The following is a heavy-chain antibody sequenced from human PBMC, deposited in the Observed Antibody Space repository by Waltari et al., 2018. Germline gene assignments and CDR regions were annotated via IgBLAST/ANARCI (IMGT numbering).Heavy chain of an antibody. J-gene: IGHJ4*02. CDR2: IYNDGST. CDR1: GFTVRDNY. CDR3: AREWSNATTWFGGYFDL. D-gene: IGHD3-16*01. V-gene: IGHV3-53*01. Sequence: EEQLVESGGRLVQSGGSLRLSCAASGFTVRDNYMTWVRQAPGKGLEWVTVIYNDGSTFYAESVKGRFTISREISRNGVSLQMHSVRGDDAGIDYCAREWSNATTWFGGYFDLWGQGTQVIVSS.